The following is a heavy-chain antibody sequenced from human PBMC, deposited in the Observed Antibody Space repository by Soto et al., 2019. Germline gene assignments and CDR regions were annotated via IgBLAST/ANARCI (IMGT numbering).Heavy chain of an antibody. J-gene: IGHJ4*02. V-gene: IGHV4-59*01. CDR2: IYYSGST. D-gene: IGHD3-3*01. Sequence: QVQLQESGPGLVKPSETLSLTCTVSGGSISSYYWSWIRQPPGKGLEWIGYIYYSGSTNYNPSLKSRVTISADTSKNQFSLKLSSVTAADTAVYYCARGFTTWDYWGQGTLVTVSS. CDR1: GGSISSYY. CDR3: ARGFTTWDY.